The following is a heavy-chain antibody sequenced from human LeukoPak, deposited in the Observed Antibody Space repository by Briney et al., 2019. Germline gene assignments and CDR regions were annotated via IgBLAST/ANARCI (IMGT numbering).Heavy chain of an antibody. D-gene: IGHD2-21*01. V-gene: IGHV1-2*02. Sequence: ASVKVSCRASGYTFTDNHIYWVRQAPGQGLECMGWNDPNSGGPNYAQKFQGRVTMARDTSISTTYMELSNLGSDDTAVYYCARERGIIAFDLWRQGTMVTVSS. J-gene: IGHJ3*01. CDR1: GYTFTDNH. CDR3: ARERGIIAFDL. CDR2: NDPNSGGP.